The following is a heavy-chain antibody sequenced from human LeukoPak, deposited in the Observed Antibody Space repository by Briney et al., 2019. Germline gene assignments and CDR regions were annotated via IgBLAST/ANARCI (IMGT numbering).Heavy chain of an antibody. V-gene: IGHV4-61*02. CDR2: VYTSGST. CDR1: GGSISSGSYY. D-gene: IGHD6-13*01. Sequence: SETLSLTCTVSGGSISSGSYYWSWIRQPAGTGLEWIGRVYTSGSTNYNPSLKSRVTISADTSKNQFSLKLSSVTAADTAVYYCARDNPSSSWYFDYWGQGTLVTVSS. J-gene: IGHJ4*02. CDR3: ARDNPSSSWYFDY.